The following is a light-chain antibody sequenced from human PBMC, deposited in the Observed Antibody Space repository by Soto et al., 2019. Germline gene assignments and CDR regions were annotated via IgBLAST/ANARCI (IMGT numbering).Light chain of an antibody. V-gene: IGKV4-1*01. CDR3: QQYYSSPQHT. Sequence: DIVMTQSPDSLAVSLGERATINCKSSQSVLYSSNSKNYLAWYQQKPGQPPKLLIYWASTRESGVPDRFSGSGSGTDVTLTISSLQAEDVAVYYCQQYYSSPQHTFGQGTKLEIK. CDR1: QSVLYSSNSKNY. J-gene: IGKJ2*01. CDR2: WAS.